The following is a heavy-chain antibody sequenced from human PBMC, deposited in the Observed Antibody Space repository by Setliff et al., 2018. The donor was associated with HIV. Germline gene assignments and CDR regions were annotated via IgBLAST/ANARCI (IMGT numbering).Heavy chain of an antibody. CDR3: ARGSPYTSAWYGGGTFDI. CDR1: GGSIGTYY. V-gene: IGHV4-59*01. D-gene: IGHD6-19*01. Sequence: PSETLSLTCPVSGGSIGTYYWSWIRQPPGKGLEWIGYIYYTGSTNYNPSLKSRVIISVDTSKNQFSLNLSFVTAADTAVYFCARGSPYTSAWYGGGTFDIWGQGTLVTVS. CDR2: IYYTGST. J-gene: IGHJ3*02.